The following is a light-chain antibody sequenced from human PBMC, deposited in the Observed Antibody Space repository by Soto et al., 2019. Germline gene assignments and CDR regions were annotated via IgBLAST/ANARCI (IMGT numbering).Light chain of an antibody. J-gene: IGLJ3*02. CDR1: SSNIGSNY. V-gene: IGLV1-47*01. CDR3: AAWDDSLSGLWV. CDR2: RNN. Sequence: QPVLTQPPSASGTPGQRVTISCSGSSSNIGSNYAYWYQQLPGTAPKLLIYRNNQRPSGVPDRFSGSKSGTSASLAISGLRSEDEADYYCAAWDDSLSGLWVFGGGTKLTVL.